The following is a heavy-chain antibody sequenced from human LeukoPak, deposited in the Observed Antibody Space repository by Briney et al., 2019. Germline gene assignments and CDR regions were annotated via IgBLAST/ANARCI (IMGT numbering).Heavy chain of an antibody. V-gene: IGHV3-33*06. Sequence: GRSLRLPCAASGFTFRSYGMHWVRQAPGKGLQWVAVIWYDGSNKYYADSVKGRFTISRDNSKNTLSLQMNSLRAEDTAVYYCAKVFILRAFEYWGQGTLVTVSS. D-gene: IGHD2-15*01. CDR1: GFTFRSYG. CDR3: AKVFILRAFEY. CDR2: IWYDGSNK. J-gene: IGHJ4*02.